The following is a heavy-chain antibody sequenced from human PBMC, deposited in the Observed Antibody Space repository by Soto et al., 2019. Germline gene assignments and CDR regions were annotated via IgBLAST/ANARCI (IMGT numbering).Heavy chain of an antibody. Sequence: EVQLVESGGGLVKPGRSLRLSCAASGFTFSSYSMNWVRQAPGKGLEWVSSISSSSSYIYYADSVKGRFTISRDNAKNSLYLQMNSLRAEDTAVYYCASGTHYYGSGSYLNWGQGTLVTVSS. CDR2: ISSSSSYI. J-gene: IGHJ4*02. CDR3: ASGTHYYGSGSYLN. CDR1: GFTFSSYS. V-gene: IGHV3-21*01. D-gene: IGHD3-10*01.